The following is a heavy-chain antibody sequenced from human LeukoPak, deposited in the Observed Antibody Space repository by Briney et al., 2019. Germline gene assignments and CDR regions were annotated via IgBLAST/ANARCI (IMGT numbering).Heavy chain of an antibody. V-gene: IGHV1-2*02. Sequence: ASVKVSCKASGYTFTGYYMHWVRQAPGQGLEWMGWINPNSGGTNYAQKFQGRVTMTRDTSISTAYMELSRLRPDDTAVYYCARAGSSSSWPLGYWGQGTLVTVSS. CDR2: INPNSGGT. CDR3: ARAGSSSSWPLGY. CDR1: GYTFTGYY. J-gene: IGHJ4*02. D-gene: IGHD6-13*01.